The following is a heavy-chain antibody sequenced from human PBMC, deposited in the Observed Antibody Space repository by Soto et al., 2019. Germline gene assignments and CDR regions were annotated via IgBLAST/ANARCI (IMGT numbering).Heavy chain of an antibody. CDR3: ARDRIVRGGSLSFVGFGY. D-gene: IGHD3-22*01. J-gene: IGHJ4*02. CDR1: GGTFRSSA. V-gene: IGHV1-69*01. Sequence: QVQLVQSGAEVKQPGSSVKVSCKASGGTFRSSAISWVRQAPGQGLEWMAGGIPALGSPNDAQRFQGRVTISADGSTSTDYMEMRSLRSEDTGVYYCARDRIVRGGSLSFVGFGYWGQGTLVTFSS. CDR2: GIPALGSP.